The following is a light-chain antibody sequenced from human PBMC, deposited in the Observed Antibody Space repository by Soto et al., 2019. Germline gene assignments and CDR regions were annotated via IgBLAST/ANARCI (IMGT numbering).Light chain of an antibody. J-gene: IGLJ1*01. CDR1: TSNIGENT. Sequence: QLVLTQPPSVSGTLEQGVTISCSGSTSNIGENTVGWFQQLPGTAPKVLIYVNDKRPSGVPDRFSGSKSGTSAYLAISGLQSEDEADYYCAAWDGSLSGHVFGAGTKVTVL. CDR3: AAWDGSLSGHV. V-gene: IGLV1-44*01. CDR2: VND.